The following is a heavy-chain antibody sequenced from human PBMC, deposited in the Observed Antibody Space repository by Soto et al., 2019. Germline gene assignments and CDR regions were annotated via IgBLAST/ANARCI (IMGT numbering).Heavy chain of an antibody. V-gene: IGHV3-23*01. CDR2: ISSSGDDT. Sequence: PGGSLRLSCAASGFTFNNYAMNWVRQAPGKGLEWVSSISSSGDDTYYPDSVKGRFTISRDNSRNTLYLQMNSLRAEDTAIYYCAKNGYEYSTSSPGFDPWGQGTLVTVSS. CDR1: GFTFNNYA. J-gene: IGHJ5*02. D-gene: IGHD6-6*01. CDR3: AKNGYEYSTSSPGFDP.